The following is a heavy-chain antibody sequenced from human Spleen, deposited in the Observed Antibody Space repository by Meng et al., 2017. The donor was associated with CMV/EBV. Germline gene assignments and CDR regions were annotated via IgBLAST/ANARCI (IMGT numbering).Heavy chain of an antibody. J-gene: IGHJ6*01. V-gene: IGHV1-18*01. D-gene: IGHD3-3*01. CDR3: ARDRKGSTIFGVVIRSYHYYGMDV. Sequence: ASVKVSCKASGYTFTSYGMSWVRQAPGQGLEWMGWINAYNGNTNYAQKFQGRVTMTTDTSTSTAYMELTRLRSDDTAMYYCARDRKGSTIFGVVIRSYHYYGMDVWGQGTTVTVSS. CDR2: INAYNGNT. CDR1: GYTFTSYG.